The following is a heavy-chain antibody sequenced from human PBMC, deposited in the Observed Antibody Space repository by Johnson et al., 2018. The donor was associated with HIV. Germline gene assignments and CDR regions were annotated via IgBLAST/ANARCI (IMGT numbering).Heavy chain of an antibody. CDR2: ISYDGSNK. V-gene: IGHV3-30-3*01. CDR3: AREGQEFNDAFDI. J-gene: IGHJ3*02. Sequence: QVQLVESGGGVVQPGRSLRLSCAASGFTFSSYAMHWVRQAPGKGLEWVAVISYDGSNKYYADSVKGRFTMSRDNSKNSLYLHMNSLRAEDTAVYYCAREGQEFNDAFDIWGQGTMVTVSS. D-gene: IGHD3-10*01. CDR1: GFTFSSYA.